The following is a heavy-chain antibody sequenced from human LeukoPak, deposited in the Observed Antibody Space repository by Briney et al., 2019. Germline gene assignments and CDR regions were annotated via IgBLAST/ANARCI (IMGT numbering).Heavy chain of an antibody. J-gene: IGHJ4*02. CDR3: ARGFPYCGSTNCHYFDY. CDR2: IYSGGNT. D-gene: IGHD2-2*01. CDR1: GFSVSSNY. V-gene: IGHV3-66*01. Sequence: ESLRLSCAASGFSVSSNYMSWVRQAPGKGLEWAAIIYSGGNTYYADSVKGRFTISRDNSKNTPYLQMNSLRAEDTAVYYCARGFPYCGSTNCHYFDYWGQGTLVIVSS.